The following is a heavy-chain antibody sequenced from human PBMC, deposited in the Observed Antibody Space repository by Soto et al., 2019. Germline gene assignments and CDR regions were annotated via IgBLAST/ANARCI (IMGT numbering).Heavy chain of an antibody. CDR3: ERNTWPNAFDI. CDR1: GFTFSSYA. V-gene: IGHV3-23*01. Sequence: PGWSLRLSCAASGFTFSSYAMSWVRQAPGKGLEWVSAISGSGGSTYYADSVKGRFTISRDNSKNSLYLQMNSLRAEDTAIYYCERNTWPNAFDIWGQGTWVTVS. J-gene: IGHJ3*02. CDR2: ISGSGGST.